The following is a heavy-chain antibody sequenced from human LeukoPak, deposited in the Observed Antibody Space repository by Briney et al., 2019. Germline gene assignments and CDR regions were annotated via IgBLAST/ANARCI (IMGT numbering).Heavy chain of an antibody. Sequence: SETLSLTCTVSGGSISSGSYYWSWIRQPPGKGLEWIGYIYYSGSTNYNPSLKSRVTISVDTSKNQFSLKLSSVTAADTAVYYCARRYCSSTSCYYFDYWGQGTLVTVSS. CDR2: IYYSGST. CDR1: GGSISSGSYY. D-gene: IGHD2-2*01. J-gene: IGHJ4*02. CDR3: ARRYCSSTSCYYFDY. V-gene: IGHV4-61*01.